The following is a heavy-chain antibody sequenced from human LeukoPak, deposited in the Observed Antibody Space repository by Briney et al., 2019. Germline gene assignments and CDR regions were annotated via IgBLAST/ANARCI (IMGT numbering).Heavy chain of an antibody. V-gene: IGHV6-1*01. J-gene: IGHJ4*02. Sequence: SQTLSLTRAISGDSVSSHNAAWNWIRQSPSRGVEWLGRTYFRSRWYYDYAVSEKSRISINPDTSKNQVSLQLKSVTPEDTAVYYCARGWDPYSSSLDYWGQGTLVTVSS. CDR3: ARGWDPYSSSLDY. CDR1: GDSVSSHNAA. D-gene: IGHD4-11*01. CDR2: TYFRSRWYY.